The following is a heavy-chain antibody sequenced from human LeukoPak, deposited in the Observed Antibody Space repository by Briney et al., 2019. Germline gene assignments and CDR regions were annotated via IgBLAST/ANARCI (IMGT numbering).Heavy chain of an antibody. CDR2: IIPIFGTT. D-gene: IGHD1-1*01. CDR1: GGTFSNYA. Sequence: GASVKVSCKASGGTFSNYAISWVRQAPGQGLEWMGGIIPIFGTTNYAQKFQGRVTITADKSTSTVYMEVSSLRSEDTAVYYCARSPLERLSPWNYYYYMDVWGKGTTVTISS. CDR3: ARSPLERLSPWNYYYYMDV. V-gene: IGHV1-69*06. J-gene: IGHJ6*03.